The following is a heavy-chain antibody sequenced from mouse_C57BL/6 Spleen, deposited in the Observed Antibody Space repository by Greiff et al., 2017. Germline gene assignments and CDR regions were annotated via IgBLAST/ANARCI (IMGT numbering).Heavy chain of an antibody. J-gene: IGHJ3*01. V-gene: IGHV1-81*01. CDR2: IYPRSGNT. D-gene: IGHD3-2*02. CDR3: ARSNGDSSGYLSWFAY. CDR1: GYTFTSYG. Sequence: QVHVKQSGAELARPGASVKLSCKASGYTFTSYGISWVKQRTGQGLEWIGEIYPRSGNTYYNEKFKGKATLTADKSSSTAYMELRSLTSEDSAVYFCARSNGDSSGYLSWFAYWGQGTLVTVSA.